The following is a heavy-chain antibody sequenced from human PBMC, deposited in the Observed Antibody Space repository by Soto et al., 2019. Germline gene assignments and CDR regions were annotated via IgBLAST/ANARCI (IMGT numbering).Heavy chain of an antibody. CDR3: AKGKSRVYGAFDM. D-gene: IGHD3-10*01. CDR2: ISGSGAST. CDR1: GFTFSTSA. J-gene: IGHJ3*02. V-gene: IGHV3-23*01. Sequence: GGSLRLSCAASGFTFSTSAMSWVRQAPGMGLEWVSGISGSGASTYYADSVKGRFTISRDNVKNTLSLQMNSLRAEDTALYYCAKGKSRVYGAFDMWGQGTMVTVSS.